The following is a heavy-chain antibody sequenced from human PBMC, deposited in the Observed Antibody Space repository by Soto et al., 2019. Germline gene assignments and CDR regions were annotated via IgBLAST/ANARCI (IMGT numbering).Heavy chain of an antibody. Sequence: SETLSLTCTVSGGSISSSSYYWGWIRQPPGKGLEWIGRSYYSGSTYYNPSLKSRVTISVDTSKNQFSLKLSSVTAADTAVYYCAGSLDTSMVGGSKNYYYFYGMDVWGQGTTVTVSS. J-gene: IGHJ6*02. CDR1: GGSISSSSYY. CDR2: SYYSGST. CDR3: AGSLDTSMVGGSKNYYYFYGMDV. V-gene: IGHV4-39*01. D-gene: IGHD5-18*01.